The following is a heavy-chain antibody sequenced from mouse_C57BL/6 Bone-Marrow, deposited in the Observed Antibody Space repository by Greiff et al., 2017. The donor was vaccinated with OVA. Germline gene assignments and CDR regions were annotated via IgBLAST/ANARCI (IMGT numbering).Heavy chain of an antibody. J-gene: IGHJ2*01. CDR2: IDPSDSET. V-gene: IGHV1-52*01. D-gene: IGHD1-1*01. CDR1: GYTFTSYW. Sequence: QVQLQQPGAELVRPGSSVKLSCKASGYTFTSYWMHWVKQRPIQGLEWIGNIDPSDSETHYNQKFKDKATLTVDKSSSTAYMQLSSLTSEDSAVYYCAREDFITTVVYFDYGGQGTTLTVSS. CDR3: AREDFITTVVYFDY.